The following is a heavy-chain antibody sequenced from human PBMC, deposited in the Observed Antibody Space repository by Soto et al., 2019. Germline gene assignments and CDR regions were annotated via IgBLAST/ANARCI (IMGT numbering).Heavy chain of an antibody. J-gene: IGHJ5*02. CDR2: IYYDGTT. CDR1: GGPISSSTYS. CDR3: ARRGYYGSGSWFDP. Sequence: QLQLQEPGPGLVKPSEPLSPTSPFSGGPISSSTYSWGWIRHPPGKGLEWIGTIYYDGTTYYNPSLKSRVTISVDTSKNLFSLKLTSVTAADTAVYYCARRGYYGSGSWFDPWGQGTLVTVSS. V-gene: IGHV4-39*01. D-gene: IGHD3-10*01.